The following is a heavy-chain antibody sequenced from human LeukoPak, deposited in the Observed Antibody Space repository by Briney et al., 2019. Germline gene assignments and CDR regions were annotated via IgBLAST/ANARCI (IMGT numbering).Heavy chain of an antibody. V-gene: IGHV3-9*01. CDR1: GFTFDDYA. J-gene: IGHJ6*02. D-gene: IGHD6-19*01. Sequence: GGSLRLSCAASGFTFDDYAMHWVRQAPGKGLEWVSGISWNSGSIGYADSVKGRFTISRDNAKNSLYLQMNSLRAEDTALYYCAKDGIAVASYYYYGMDVWGQGTTVTVSS. CDR2: ISWNSGSI. CDR3: AKDGIAVASYYYYGMDV.